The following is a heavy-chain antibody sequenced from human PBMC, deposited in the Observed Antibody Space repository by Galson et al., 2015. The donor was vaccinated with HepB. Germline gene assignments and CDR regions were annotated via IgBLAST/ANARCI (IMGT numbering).Heavy chain of an antibody. CDR3: ARGNPSGSYDY. Sequence: SVKVSCKASGYTFTTYAIHWVRQAPGQGLEWMGWINPANTTKYSQRFQGRVTFARDSSASTAYMEVSSLRSEDTAVFYCARGNPSGSYDYWGQGTLVTVSS. CDR2: INPANTT. CDR1: GYTFTTYA. J-gene: IGHJ4*02. D-gene: IGHD1-26*01. V-gene: IGHV1-3*01.